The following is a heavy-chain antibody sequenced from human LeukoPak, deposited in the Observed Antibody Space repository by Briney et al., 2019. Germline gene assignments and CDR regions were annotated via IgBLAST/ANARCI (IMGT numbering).Heavy chain of an antibody. V-gene: IGHV4-4*07. D-gene: IGHD3-10*01. Sequence: PSETLSLTCTVSGGSISSYYWSWIRQPAGKGQEWIGRIYTSGSTNYNPSLKSRVTMSVDTSKNQFSLKLSSVTAADTAVYYCARALGGFGELLSFDAFDIWGQGTMVTVSS. CDR3: ARALGGFGELLSFDAFDI. J-gene: IGHJ3*02. CDR1: GGSISSYY. CDR2: IYTSGST.